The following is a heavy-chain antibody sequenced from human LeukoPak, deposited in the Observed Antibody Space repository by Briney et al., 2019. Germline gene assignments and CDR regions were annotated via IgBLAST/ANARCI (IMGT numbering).Heavy chain of an antibody. D-gene: IGHD3-10*01. V-gene: IGHV1-2*02. CDR2: INPNSGGT. Sequence: ASVKVSCKASGYTFTGYYMHWVRQAPGQGLEWMGWINPNSGGTNYAQKFQGRVTMTRDTSISTAYMEPSRLRSDDTAVYYCARVWAYYYYGSGSIVDDAFDIWGQGTMVTVSS. CDR1: GYTFTGYY. J-gene: IGHJ3*02. CDR3: ARVWAYYYYGSGSIVDDAFDI.